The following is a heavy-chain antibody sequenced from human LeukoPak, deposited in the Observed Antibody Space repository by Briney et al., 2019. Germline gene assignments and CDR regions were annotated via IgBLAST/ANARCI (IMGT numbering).Heavy chain of an antibody. Sequence: ASVKVSCKASGYTFTGYYIHWVRQAPGQGLEWVGWIDPNSSDTKYTQNFQGRVTMTRDTSISTAYMELSRLKSDDTAMYYCARDRVFADFDYWGQGTLVTVSS. V-gene: IGHV1-2*02. CDR2: IDPNSSDT. CDR1: GYTFTGYY. CDR3: ARDRVFADFDY. D-gene: IGHD2-21*01. J-gene: IGHJ4*02.